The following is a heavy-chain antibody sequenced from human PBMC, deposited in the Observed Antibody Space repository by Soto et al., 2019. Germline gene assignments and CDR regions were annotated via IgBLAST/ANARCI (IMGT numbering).Heavy chain of an antibody. J-gene: IGHJ4*02. V-gene: IGHV3-30*01. CDR3: ARGESNSWSDF. CDR2: ISYDGTNK. Sequence: QVQLVESGGGVVQPGRSLRLSCAASGFTFRSYAMDWVRQAPGKGLEWVAVISYDGTNKYYADSVKGRFTISRDNSKNTLSLQMNSLRPDDTAVYYCARGESNSWSDFWGQGTLVTVSS. D-gene: IGHD6-13*01. CDR1: GFTFRSYA.